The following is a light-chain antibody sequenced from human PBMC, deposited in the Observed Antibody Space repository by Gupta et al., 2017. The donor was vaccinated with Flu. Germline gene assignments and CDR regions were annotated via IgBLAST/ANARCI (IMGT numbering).Light chain of an antibody. V-gene: IGKV1-12*01. J-gene: IGKJ1*01. Sequence: SSFVSASVDDTVTITCRASQYIANWLGWYQQKPGRPPKLLINSASSLRDGVPTRFSGSGSDNEFPLTINDLQPEDFATYYCQQDYTSPRTFGQGTRVDI. CDR2: SAS. CDR3: QQDYTSPRT. CDR1: QYIANW.